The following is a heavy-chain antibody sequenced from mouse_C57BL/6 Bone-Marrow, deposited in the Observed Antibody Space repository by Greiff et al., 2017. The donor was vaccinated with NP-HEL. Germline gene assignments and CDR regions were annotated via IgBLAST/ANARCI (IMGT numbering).Heavy chain of an antibody. CDR2: IHPNSGST. Sequence: QVQLKQPGAELVKPGASVKLSCKASGYTFTSYWMHWVKQRPGQGLEWIGLIHPNSGSTNYNEKFKSKATLTVDKSSSTAYMQLSSLTSEDSAVDYYARAVTMDYWGQGTAVTVSS. CDR3: ARAVTMDY. D-gene: IGHD3-3*01. J-gene: IGHJ4*01. CDR1: GYTFTSYW. V-gene: IGHV1-64*01.